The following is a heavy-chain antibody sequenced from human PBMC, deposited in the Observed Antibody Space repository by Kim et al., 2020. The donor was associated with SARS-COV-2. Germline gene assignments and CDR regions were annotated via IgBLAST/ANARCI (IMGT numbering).Heavy chain of an antibody. CDR1: GYTFTSYG. V-gene: IGHV1-18*01. CDR2: ISAYNGNT. J-gene: IGHJ4*02. Sequence: ASVKVSCKSSGYTFTSYGISWVRQAPGQGLEWMGWISAYNGNTNYAQKLQGRVTMTTDTSTSTAYMELRSLRSDDTAVYYCARDHMVRGACEYWGQGTLVTVSS. CDR3: ARDHMVRGACEY. D-gene: IGHD3-10*01.